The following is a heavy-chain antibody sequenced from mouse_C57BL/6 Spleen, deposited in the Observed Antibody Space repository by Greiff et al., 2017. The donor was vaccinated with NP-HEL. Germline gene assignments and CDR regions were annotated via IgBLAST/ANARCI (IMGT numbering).Heavy chain of an antibody. D-gene: IGHD2-1*01. CDR2: ISDGGSYT. V-gene: IGHV5-4*01. Sequence: DVQLVESGGGLVKPGGSLKLSCAASGFTFSSYAMSWVRQTPEKRLEWVATISDGGSYTYYPDNVKGRFTISRDNAKNNLYLQMSHLKSEDTAMYYCARDRGNYAYAMDYWGQGTSVTVSS. CDR1: GFTFSSYA. CDR3: ARDRGNYAYAMDY. J-gene: IGHJ4*01.